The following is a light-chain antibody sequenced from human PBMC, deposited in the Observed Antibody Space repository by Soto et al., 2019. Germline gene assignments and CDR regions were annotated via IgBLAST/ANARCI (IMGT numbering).Light chain of an antibody. V-gene: IGKV4-1*01. CDR3: QQYYSTPWT. J-gene: IGKJ1*01. Sequence: DIVMTQSPDSLAVSLGERATINCKSSPSVLYTSNNKNYLAWYQQKPGQPPKLLIYWASTRESGVPDRFSGSGSGSDFTHTISSLQAEDVAVYYCQQYYSTPWTFGHGTKVEIK. CDR1: PSVLYTSNNKNY. CDR2: WAS.